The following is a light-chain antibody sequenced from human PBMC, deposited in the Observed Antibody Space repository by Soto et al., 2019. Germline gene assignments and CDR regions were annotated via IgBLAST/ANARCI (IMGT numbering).Light chain of an antibody. CDR1: QSIVYNSNNKNY. CDR2: WAS. Sequence: DIVMTQSPDSLAVSLGERATINCKSSQSIVYNSNNKNYLAWYQQKPGQPPKLLIYWASTRESGVPDRFSGSGSGTDFTLTISSLQAEDVAVYYCQQYYSTPYTCGQGTKLEIK. J-gene: IGKJ2*01. V-gene: IGKV4-1*01. CDR3: QQYYSTPYT.